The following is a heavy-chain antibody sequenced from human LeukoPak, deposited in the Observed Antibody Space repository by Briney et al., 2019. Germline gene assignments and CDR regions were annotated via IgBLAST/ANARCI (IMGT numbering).Heavy chain of an antibody. CDR1: GYTFTGYY. Sequence: ASVKVSCKASGYTFTGYYMHWVRQAPGQGLEWMGWISAYNGNTNYAQKLQGRVTMTTDTSTSTAYMELRSLRSDDTAVYYCARGEHLYYDFWSGYPDYYFDYWGQGTLVTVSS. J-gene: IGHJ4*02. CDR2: ISAYNGNT. D-gene: IGHD3-3*01. V-gene: IGHV1-18*04. CDR3: ARGEHLYYDFWSGYPDYYFDY.